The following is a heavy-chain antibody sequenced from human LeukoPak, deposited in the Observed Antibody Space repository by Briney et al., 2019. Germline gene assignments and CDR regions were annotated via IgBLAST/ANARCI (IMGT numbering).Heavy chain of an antibody. D-gene: IGHD2-15*01. V-gene: IGHV4-39*07. J-gene: IGHJ6*03. CDR2: IYYSGST. CDR1: GGSISSSSYY. Sequence: PSETLSLACTVSGGSISSSSYYWGWIRQPPGKGLEWIGSIYYSGSTYYNPSLKSRVTISVDTSKNQFSLKLSSVTAADTAVYYCARDESGGAGYYYYYYMDVWGKGTTVTISS. CDR3: ARDESGGAGYYYYYYMDV.